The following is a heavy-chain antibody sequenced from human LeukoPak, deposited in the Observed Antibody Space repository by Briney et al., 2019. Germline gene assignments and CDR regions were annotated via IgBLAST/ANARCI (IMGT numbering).Heavy chain of an antibody. Sequence: GESLKISCKGSGYSFTSYWIGWVRQMPGKGLEWMGIIYPGDSDTRYSPSFQGQVTISADKSISTAYLQWSSLKASDTAMYYCARLGDRTWAAAGTGWFDPWGQGTLVTVSS. CDR3: ARLGDRTWAAAGTGWFDP. J-gene: IGHJ5*02. CDR1: GYSFTSYW. CDR2: IYPGDSDT. V-gene: IGHV5-51*01. D-gene: IGHD6-13*01.